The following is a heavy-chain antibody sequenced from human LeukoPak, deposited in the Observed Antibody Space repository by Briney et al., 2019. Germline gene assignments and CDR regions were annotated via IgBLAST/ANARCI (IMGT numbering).Heavy chain of an antibody. D-gene: IGHD6-13*01. CDR2: IYYTGNI. Sequence: LRLSCAASGFTFSSYEMNWVRQAPGKGLEWIAYIYYTGNINYNPSLKSRVTISVDTSKNQFSLNLTSVTAADTAVYYCARAGSSWSFDYWGQGTLVTVSS. CDR1: GFTFSSYE. CDR3: ARAGSSWSFDY. J-gene: IGHJ4*02. V-gene: IGHV4-59*01.